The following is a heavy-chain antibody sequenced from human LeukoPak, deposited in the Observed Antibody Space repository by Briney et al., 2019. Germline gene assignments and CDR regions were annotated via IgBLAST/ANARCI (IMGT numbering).Heavy chain of an antibody. J-gene: IGHJ4*02. D-gene: IGHD2-2*01. CDR1: GYSFTSYW. V-gene: IGHV5-51*01. Sequence: GESLKISCKGSGYSFTSYWIGWVRQMPGKGLEWMGIIYPGDSDTRYSPSFQGQVTISADKSISTAYLQWSSLKASDTAMYYCARLRYCTSTSCYGLYYWGQGTLVTGSS. CDR3: ARLRYCTSTSCYGLYY. CDR2: IYPGDSDT.